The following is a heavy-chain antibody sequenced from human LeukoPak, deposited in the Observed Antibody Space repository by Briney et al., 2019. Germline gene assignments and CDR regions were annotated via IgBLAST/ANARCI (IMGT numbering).Heavy chain of an antibody. CDR1: GFTFGSYA. V-gene: IGHV3-23*01. D-gene: IGHD3-22*01. Sequence: GGSLRLSCAASGFTFGSYAMSWVRQAPGKGLEWVSFISPNADRTSKADSVEGRFTISRDNPRDTLYLQMNSLRDDDTAVYYCAIMHGYYDGSGYWVQWGQGTLVTVSS. CDR3: AIMHGYYDGSGYWVQ. J-gene: IGHJ4*02. CDR2: ISPNADRT.